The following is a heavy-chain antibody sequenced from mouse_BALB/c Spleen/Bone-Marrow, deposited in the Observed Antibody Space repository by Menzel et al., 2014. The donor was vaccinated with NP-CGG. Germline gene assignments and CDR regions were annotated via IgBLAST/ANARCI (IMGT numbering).Heavy chain of an antibody. J-gene: IGHJ3*01. D-gene: IGHD3-2*01. CDR2: IRSKSNNYAT. Sequence: DVKLVESGGGLVQPKGSLKLSCAPSGFTFNTYAMNWVRQAPGKGLEWVARIRSKSNNYATYYADSVKDRFTISRDDSQSMLYLQMNNLKTEDTAMYYCVRRDSSGYWFAYWGQGTLVTVSA. CDR1: GFTFNTYA. CDR3: VRRDSSGYWFAY. V-gene: IGHV10-1*02.